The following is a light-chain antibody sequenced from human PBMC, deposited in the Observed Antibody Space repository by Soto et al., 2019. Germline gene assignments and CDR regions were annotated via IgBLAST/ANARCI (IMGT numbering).Light chain of an antibody. CDR2: SNN. V-gene: IGLV1-44*01. J-gene: IGLJ2*01. CDR1: SSNIGSNT. CDR3: AAWDDSHHVV. Sequence: QSVLTQPPSASGTPGQRVTISCSGSSSNIGSNTVNWYQQLPGTAPKLLIYSNNQRPSGVPDRFSGSKSGTSASLAISGLQSEDEAGYYCAAWDDSHHVVFGGGTKLTVL.